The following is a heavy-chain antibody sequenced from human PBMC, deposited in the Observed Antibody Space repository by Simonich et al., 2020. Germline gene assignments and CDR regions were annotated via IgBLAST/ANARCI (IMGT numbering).Heavy chain of an antibody. CDR1: GFTFDDYA. CDR2: ISLNSVSI. CDR3: AKDGGYCTNGVCYYFDY. D-gene: IGHD2-8*01. V-gene: IGHV3-9*01. Sequence: EVQLVESGGGLVQPGRSLRLSCAASGFTFDDYAMHWVRQAPGKGLGLGSGISLNSVSIGYADYVKGLFTISRDNAKNSLYLQMNSLRAEDTALYYCAKDGGYCTNGVCYYFDYWGQGTLVTVSS. J-gene: IGHJ4*02.